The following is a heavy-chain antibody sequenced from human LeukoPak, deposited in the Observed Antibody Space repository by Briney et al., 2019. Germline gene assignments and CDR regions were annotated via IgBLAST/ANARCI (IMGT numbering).Heavy chain of an antibody. CDR3: ARWSGSPPAHGLDL. V-gene: IGHV3-33*01. J-gene: IGHJ3*01. D-gene: IGHD1-26*01. CDR2: IWHDGSNE. Sequence: GRSLRLSCTASEFTFNTYGMHWVRQAPGKGPEPVAHIWHDGSNEDYADSVRGRFAISRDNSKYTLYLQMNSLRAEDTAVYYCARWSGSPPAHGLDLWGQGSMVSVSS. CDR1: EFTFNTYG.